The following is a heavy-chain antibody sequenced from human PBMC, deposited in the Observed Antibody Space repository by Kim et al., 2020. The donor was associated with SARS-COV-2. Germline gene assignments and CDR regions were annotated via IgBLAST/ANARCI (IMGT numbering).Heavy chain of an antibody. D-gene: IGHD3-22*01. V-gene: IGHV4-59*01. CDR1: GGTISSYY. Sequence: SETLSLTCTASGGTISSYYWSWIRQPPGKGLEWIGYIYYSGSTNYNPSLKSRVTISVDTYKNQSSLKLSSVTAADTAAYYCATEGEDSSGYYYDYWGQG. J-gene: IGHJ4*02. CDR2: IYYSGST. CDR3: ATEGEDSSGYYYDY.